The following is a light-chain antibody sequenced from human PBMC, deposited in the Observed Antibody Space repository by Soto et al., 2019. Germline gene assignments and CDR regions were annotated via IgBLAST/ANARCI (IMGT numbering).Light chain of an antibody. CDR2: EGT. V-gene: IGLV2-23*01. CDR1: SNDVGFSXF. Sequence: QSALTQPAXVSAXPXQSITXXXXATSNDVGFSXFVSWYQQQPGKSPXVLVYEGTKRPSGVSLRFSGSHSVNAASLTISDIHIEDEADYYCCSYATSGVVFGGGTKVTVL. CDR3: CSYATSGVV. J-gene: IGLJ2*01.